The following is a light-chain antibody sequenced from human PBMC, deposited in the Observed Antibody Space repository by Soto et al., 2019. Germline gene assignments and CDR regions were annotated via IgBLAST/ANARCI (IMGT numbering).Light chain of an antibody. J-gene: IGLJ2*01. V-gene: IGLV2-8*01. CDR2: EAI. CDR3: SSYGGSNNLV. CDR1: SSDVGSYNF. Sequence: QSALTQPPSASGSPGQSVTISCTGTSSDVGSYNFVSWYQQHPGKAPRLMIYEAIKRPSGVPDRFSGSKSGNTASLTVSGLQAEDEGDYYCSSYGGSNNLVFGGGTKLTVL.